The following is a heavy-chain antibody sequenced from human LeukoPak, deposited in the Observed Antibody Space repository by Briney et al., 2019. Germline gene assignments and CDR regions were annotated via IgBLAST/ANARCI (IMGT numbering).Heavy chain of an antibody. Sequence: PGGSLRLSCAASGFTFSSYAMSWVRQAPGKGLEWVSAISGSAGSTYYADSMKGRFIISRDNAKNTLYLQMNSLRAEDTAVYYCAKDVGGSSVLITAYYYMDVWGKGTTVTVSS. CDR2: ISGSAGST. CDR1: GFTFSSYA. V-gene: IGHV3-23*01. CDR3: AKDVGGSSVLITAYYYMDV. D-gene: IGHD2-8*01. J-gene: IGHJ6*03.